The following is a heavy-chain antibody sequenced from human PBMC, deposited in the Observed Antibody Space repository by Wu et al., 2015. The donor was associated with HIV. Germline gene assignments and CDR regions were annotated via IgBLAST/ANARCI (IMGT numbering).Heavy chain of an antibody. CDR3: ARSGYYYDSSGYYYPGSWYFDL. CDR1: GYTFTSYG. D-gene: IGHD3-22*01. V-gene: IGHV1-18*01. J-gene: IGHJ2*01. Sequence: QVQVVQSGAEVKKPGASVKVSCKASGYTFTSYGVSWVRQAPGQGLEWMGWISAHNGDANYAQKLQGRVTMTTDTSTSTAYMELRSLRSDDTAVYYCARSGYYYDSSGYYYPGSWYFDLVGPWHLVTVSS. CDR2: ISAHNGDA.